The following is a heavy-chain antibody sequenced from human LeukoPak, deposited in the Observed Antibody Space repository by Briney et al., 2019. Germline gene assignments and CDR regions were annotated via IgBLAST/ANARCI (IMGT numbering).Heavy chain of an antibody. J-gene: IGHJ4*02. V-gene: IGHV1-24*01. CDR2: FVPEDDET. D-gene: IGHD7-27*01. Sequence: GASVKVSCKVSGSTLTEFSIHWVRQAPGKGLEWMGGFVPEDDETIYAQSFQGRVTMTEGTSTDTAYMELSSLRSEDTAMYYCATIAPGDLFDSWGQGTLVTVSS. CDR3: ATIAPGDLFDS. CDR1: GSTLTEFS.